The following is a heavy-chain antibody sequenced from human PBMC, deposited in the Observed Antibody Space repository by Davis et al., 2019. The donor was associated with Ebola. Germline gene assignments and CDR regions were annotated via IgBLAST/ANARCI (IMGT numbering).Heavy chain of an antibody. CDR3: ASCIAAAGTPYYYGMDV. J-gene: IGHJ6*02. CDR1: GFTFSSYG. V-gene: IGHV3-33*01. Sequence: GESLKISCAASGFTFSSYGMHWVRQAPGKGLEWVAVIWYDGSNKYYADSVKGRFTISRDNSKNTLYLQMNSLRAEDTAVYYCASCIAAAGTPYYYGMDVWGQGTTVTVSS. CDR2: IWYDGSNK. D-gene: IGHD6-13*01.